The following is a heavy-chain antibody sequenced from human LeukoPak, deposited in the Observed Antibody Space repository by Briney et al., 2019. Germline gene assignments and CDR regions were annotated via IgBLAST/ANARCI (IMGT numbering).Heavy chain of an antibody. J-gene: IGHJ4*02. Sequence: GGSLRLSCAASGITFSSYAMSWVRQAPGKGLEWVSAISGSGGRTYYADSVKGRFTISRDNAKNSLYLQMNSLRAEDTAVYYCARHYGLGPDYWGQGTLVTVSS. CDR2: ISGSGGRT. CDR1: GITFSSYA. V-gene: IGHV3-23*01. D-gene: IGHD3-10*01. CDR3: ARHYGLGPDY.